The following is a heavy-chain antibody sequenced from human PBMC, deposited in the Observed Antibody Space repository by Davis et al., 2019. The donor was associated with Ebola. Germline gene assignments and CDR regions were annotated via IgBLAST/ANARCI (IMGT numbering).Heavy chain of an antibody. CDR3: ARVGFRELGSFDY. D-gene: IGHD3-10*01. Sequence: MPSETLSLTCAVYGGSFSGYYWSWIRQPPGKGLEWIGEINHSGSTNYNPSLKSRVTISVDTSKNQFSLKLSSVTAADTAVYYCARVGFRELGSFDYWGQGTLVTVSS. V-gene: IGHV4-34*01. CDR1: GGSFSGYY. CDR2: INHSGST. J-gene: IGHJ4*02.